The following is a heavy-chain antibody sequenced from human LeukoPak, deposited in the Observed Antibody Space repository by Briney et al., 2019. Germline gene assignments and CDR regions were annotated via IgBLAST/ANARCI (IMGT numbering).Heavy chain of an antibody. CDR2: INPNSGDT. Sequence: ASVKVSCNASGYTFTDYFIHWVRQAPGQGLEWMGWINPNSGDTRYAQKFQGRVTMTRDTSITTAYMELSRLRSDDTAVYYCARVRSSGDYPIGLYGMDVWGQGTTVTVSS. V-gene: IGHV1-2*02. CDR3: ARVRSSGDYPIGLYGMDV. D-gene: IGHD3-10*01. CDR1: GYTFTDYF. J-gene: IGHJ6*02.